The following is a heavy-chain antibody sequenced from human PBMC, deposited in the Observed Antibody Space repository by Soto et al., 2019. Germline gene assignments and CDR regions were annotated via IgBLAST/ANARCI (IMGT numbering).Heavy chain of an antibody. CDR1: GFTFRAFG. J-gene: IGHJ6*02. Sequence: GGSLRLSCAASGFTFRAFGMHWVRQAPGKGLEWVAVISADGKKTFYADSVKGRFTISRDSPHNALFLDLSSLRGDDTAVYYCAKDRGSWDYYYGMDAWGQGTTVTVSS. CDR3: AKDRGSWDYYYGMDA. D-gene: IGHD3-10*01. CDR2: ISADGKKT. V-gene: IGHV3-30*18.